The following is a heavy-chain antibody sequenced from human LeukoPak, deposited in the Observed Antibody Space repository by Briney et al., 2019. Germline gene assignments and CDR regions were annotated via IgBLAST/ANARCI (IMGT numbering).Heavy chain of an antibody. CDR1: GYSISSGYY. J-gene: IGHJ4*02. V-gene: IGHV4-38-2*02. D-gene: IGHD4/OR15-4a*01. Sequence: SETLSLTCTVSGYSISSGYYWGWIRQPPGKGLEWIGSIYHSGSTYYNPSLKSRVTISVDTSKNQFSLKLSSVTAADTAVYYCARGKGRVLGRVEHWGQGTLVTVSS. CDR3: ARGKGRVLGRVEH. CDR2: IYHSGST.